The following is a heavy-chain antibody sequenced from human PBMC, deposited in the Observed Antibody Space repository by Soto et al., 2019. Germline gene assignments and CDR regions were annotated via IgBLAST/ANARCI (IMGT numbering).Heavy chain of an antibody. V-gene: IGHV4-31*03. CDR3: ARMTTLWISDDY. CDR2: IYYSGST. J-gene: IGHJ4*02. Sequence: SETLSLTCTVSGGSISSGGYYWSWIRQHPGKGLEWIGYIYYSGSTYYNPSLKSRVTISVDTSKNQFSLKLSSVTAADTAVYYCARMTTLWISDDYWGQGTLVTVS. D-gene: IGHD4-17*01. CDR1: GGSISSGGYY.